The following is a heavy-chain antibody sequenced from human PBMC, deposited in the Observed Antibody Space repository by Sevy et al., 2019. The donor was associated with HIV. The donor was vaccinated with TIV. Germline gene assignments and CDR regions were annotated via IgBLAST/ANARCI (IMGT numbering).Heavy chain of an antibody. D-gene: IGHD2-2*02. CDR1: GFTFSNAW. CDR3: TTDETSIVVVPAAIWY. J-gene: IGHJ4*02. V-gene: IGHV3-15*01. Sequence: GGSLRLSCAASGFTFSNAWMSWVRQAPGKGLEWVGRIKSKTDGGPTDYAAPVKGRFTTSSDDSKTTLYLQMNSLKTEDTAVYYCTTDETSIVVVPAAIWYWGQGTLVTVSS. CDR2: IKSKTDGGPT.